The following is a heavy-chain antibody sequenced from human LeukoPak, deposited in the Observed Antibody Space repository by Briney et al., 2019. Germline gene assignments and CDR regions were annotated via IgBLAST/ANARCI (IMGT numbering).Heavy chain of an antibody. CDR3: ARDSCGGDCSFDY. V-gene: IGHV4-59*01. Sequence: SETLSLTYPVAGGSISSYYWSWIRQPPGKGLEWIGYIYYSGTTNYNPSLKSRVNISVDTSKNQFSLKLSSVPAADTAVNYCARDSCGGDCSFDYWGQGTLVTVSS. CDR2: IYYSGTT. D-gene: IGHD2-21*02. J-gene: IGHJ4*02. CDR1: GGSISSYY.